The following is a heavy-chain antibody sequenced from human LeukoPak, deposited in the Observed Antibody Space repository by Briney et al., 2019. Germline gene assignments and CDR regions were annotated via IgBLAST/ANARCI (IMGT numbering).Heavy chain of an antibody. CDR3: ARHVFLGYCSSTSCMGWFDP. Sequence: SETLSLTCAVYGGSFSGYYWSWIRQPPGKGLEWIGEINHSGSTNYNPSLKSRVTISVDTSKNQFSLKLSSVTAADTAVYYCARHVFLGYCSSTSCMGWFDPWGQGTLVTVSS. CDR1: GGSFSGYY. V-gene: IGHV4-34*01. CDR2: INHSGST. J-gene: IGHJ5*02. D-gene: IGHD2-2*01.